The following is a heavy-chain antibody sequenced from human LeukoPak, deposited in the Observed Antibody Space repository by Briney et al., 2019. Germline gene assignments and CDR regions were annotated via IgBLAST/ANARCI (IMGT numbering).Heavy chain of an antibody. J-gene: IGHJ6*04. D-gene: IGHD3-10*02. CDR3: AELGITMIGGV. CDR1: GFTFSSYE. CDR2: ISSSGSTI. Sequence: GGSLRLSCAASGFTFSSYEMNWVRQAPGKGLEWVSYISSSGSTIYYADSVKGRFTISRDNAKISLYLQMNSLRAEDTAVYYCAELGITMIGGVWGKGTTVTISS. V-gene: IGHV3-48*03.